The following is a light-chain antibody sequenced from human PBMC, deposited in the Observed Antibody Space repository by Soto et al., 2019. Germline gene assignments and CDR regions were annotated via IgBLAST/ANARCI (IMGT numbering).Light chain of an antibody. CDR3: QSYDSSLSGSWV. J-gene: IGLJ3*02. Sequence: QSALTQPPSVSGAPGQRVTISCTGSSSNIGAGFDVHWYQQLPGTAPKLLIYDNNNRPSGVPDRFSGSKSGSSASLAITGLQADDEADYYCQSYDSSLSGSWVFGGGTKLTVL. CDR1: SSNIGAGFD. V-gene: IGLV1-40*01. CDR2: DNN.